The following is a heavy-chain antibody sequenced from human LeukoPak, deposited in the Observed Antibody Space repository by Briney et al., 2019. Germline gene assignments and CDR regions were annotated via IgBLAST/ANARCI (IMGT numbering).Heavy chain of an antibody. D-gene: IGHD2-21*01. J-gene: IGHJ4*02. V-gene: IGHV3-21*01. CDR3: ARASAYCGGDCFDY. CDR1: GFTFSSYW. Sequence: GGSLRLSCAASGFTFSSYWMHWVRQAPGKGLEWVSSISSSSSYIYYADSVKGRFTISRDNAKNSLYLQMNSLRAEDTAVYYCARASAYCGGDCFDYWGQGTLVTVSS. CDR2: ISSSSSYI.